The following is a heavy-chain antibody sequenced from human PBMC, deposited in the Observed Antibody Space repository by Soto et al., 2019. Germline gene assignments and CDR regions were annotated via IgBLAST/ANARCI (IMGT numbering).Heavy chain of an antibody. CDR2: IDPSDSYT. J-gene: IGHJ6*02. D-gene: IGHD2-2*02. V-gene: IGHV5-10-1*01. Sequence: GESLKISCKGCGYSFTSYWISWVRQMPGKGLEWMGRIDPSDSYTNYSPSFQGHVTISADKSISTAYLQWSSLKASDTAMYYCASILNYCSSTSCYIWSYYYGMDVWGQGTTVTVSS. CDR1: GYSFTSYW. CDR3: ASILNYCSSTSCYIWSYYYGMDV.